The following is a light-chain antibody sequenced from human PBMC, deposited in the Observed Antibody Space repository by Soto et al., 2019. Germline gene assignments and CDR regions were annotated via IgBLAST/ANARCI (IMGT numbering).Light chain of an antibody. Sequence: QSALTQPASVSGSPGQSITISCTGTSSDVGGHTYVSWYQQHPLKAPKLLIYDVTNRPSGVSDRFSGSKSGNTASLTISGLQAEDEADYYCSSYTSSSTPYVFGTGTKVTVL. V-gene: IGLV2-14*01. CDR2: DVT. J-gene: IGLJ1*01. CDR3: SSYTSSSTPYV. CDR1: SSDVGGHTY.